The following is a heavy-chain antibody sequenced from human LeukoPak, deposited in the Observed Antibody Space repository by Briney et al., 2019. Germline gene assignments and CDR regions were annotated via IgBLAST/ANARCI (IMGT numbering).Heavy chain of an antibody. CDR3: AREGSGRTAYNDGLDV. D-gene: IGHD3-10*01. CDR1: GFTVSSSC. Sequence: PGGSLRLSCAASGFTVSSSCMTWVRQAPGKGLEWVSVIRSGGSTVYADSMKGRFTISRDNSKNTLYLQLNSLRAEDTAVYYCAREGSGRTAYNDGLDVWDQGTMVTVSS. V-gene: IGHV3-53*01. J-gene: IGHJ3*01. CDR2: IRSGGST.